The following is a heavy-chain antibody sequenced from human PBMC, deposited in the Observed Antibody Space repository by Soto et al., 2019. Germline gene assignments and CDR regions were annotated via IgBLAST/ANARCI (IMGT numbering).Heavy chain of an antibody. CDR3: ARDPWAADY. CDR1: GFTVSTKY. J-gene: IGHJ4*02. CDR2: IYSGGST. V-gene: IGHV3-66*01. D-gene: IGHD3-16*01. Sequence: EVQLVESGGGLVQPGGSLRLSCAASGFTVSTKYMSWVRQAPGMGLEWVSVIYSGGSTFYSDSVRGRFTIARDNSKNTVTLQMNSLRAEDTAVYYCARDPWAADYWGQGTLVTVSS.